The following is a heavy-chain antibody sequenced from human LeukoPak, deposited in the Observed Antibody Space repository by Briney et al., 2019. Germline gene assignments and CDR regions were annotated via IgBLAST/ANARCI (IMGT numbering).Heavy chain of an antibody. V-gene: IGHV4-34*01. J-gene: IGHJ6*03. CDR3: ARVRRIRYRNYYYYYMDV. CDR1: GGSFSGYY. CDR2: INHSGST. D-gene: IGHD5-18*01. Sequence: PSETLPLTCAVYGGSFSGYYWSWIRQPPGKGLEWIGEINHSGSTNYNPSLKSRVTISVDTSKNQFSLKLSSVTAADTAVYYCARVRRIRYRNYYYYYMDVWGKGTTVTVSS.